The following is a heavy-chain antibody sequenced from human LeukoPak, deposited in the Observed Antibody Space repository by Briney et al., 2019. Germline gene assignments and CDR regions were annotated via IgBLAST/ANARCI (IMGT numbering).Heavy chain of an antibody. CDR2: IIPIFGTA. D-gene: IGHD6-13*01. CDR1: GYTFTGYY. Sequence: SVKVSCKASGYTFTGYYMHWVRQAPGQGLEWMGGIIPIFGTANYAQKFQGRVTITADKSTSTAYMELSSLRSEDTAVYYCARGDQSSSSWYYFDYWGQGTLVTVSS. V-gene: IGHV1-69*06. CDR3: ARGDQSSSSWYYFDY. J-gene: IGHJ4*02.